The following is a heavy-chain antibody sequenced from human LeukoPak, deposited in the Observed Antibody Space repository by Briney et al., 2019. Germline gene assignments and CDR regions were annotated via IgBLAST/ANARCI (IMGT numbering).Heavy chain of an antibody. CDR2: MTESSGST. Sequence: PGGSLRLSCAASGFTFGSYTMSWVRQAPGKGLEWVSFMTESSGSTYYADSVKGRFTISRDNSKNALYLQMNSLRAEDTAVYYCAKVPRLTTGYWGQGTLVTVSS. CDR3: AKVPRLTTGY. CDR1: GFTFGSYT. D-gene: IGHD4-17*01. V-gene: IGHV3-23*01. J-gene: IGHJ4*02.